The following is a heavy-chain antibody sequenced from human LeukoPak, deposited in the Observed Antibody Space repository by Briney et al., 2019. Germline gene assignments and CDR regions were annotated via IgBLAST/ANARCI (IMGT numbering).Heavy chain of an antibody. J-gene: IGHJ4*02. CDR2: VHLEGRT. CDR1: GGSVSSTNW. Sequence: SETLSLTCGVSGGSVSSTNWWTWIRQPPGKGLEWIGEVHLEGRTNFTPSLKSRLPMSVELCENHVSLKLTSVTAADTAVYYCAREGGFYRPLDYSGQGTLVTVSS. D-gene: IGHD6-25*01. V-gene: IGHV4-4*02. CDR3: AREGGFYRPLDY.